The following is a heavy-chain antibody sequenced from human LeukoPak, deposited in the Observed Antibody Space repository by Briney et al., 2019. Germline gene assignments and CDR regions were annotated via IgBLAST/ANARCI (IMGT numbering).Heavy chain of an antibody. J-gene: IGHJ4*02. V-gene: IGHV4-34*01. D-gene: IGHD3-10*01. CDR3: ARGRGSGSYPRRAGFDY. CDR2: INHSGST. Sequence: GSLRLSCAAPGFTFSSYSMDWVRQPPGKGLEWIGEINHSGSTNYNPSLKSRVTISVDTSKNQFSLKLSSVTAADTAVYYCARGRGSGSYPRRAGFDYWGQGTLVTVSS. CDR1: GFTFSSYS.